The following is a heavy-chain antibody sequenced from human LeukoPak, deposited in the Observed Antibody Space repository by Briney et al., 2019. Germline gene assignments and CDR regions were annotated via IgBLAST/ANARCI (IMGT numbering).Heavy chain of an antibody. CDR3: ARDLYNQAVAATLSNWFDP. CDR1: GYTFTSYY. CDR2: INPSGGST. V-gene: IGHV1-46*01. D-gene: IGHD2-15*01. J-gene: IGHJ5*02. Sequence: ASVKVSCKASGYTFTSYYMHWARQAPGQGLEWMGIINPSGGSTSYAQKFQGRVTMTRDTSTSTVYMELSSLRSEDTAVYYCARDLYNQAVAATLSNWFDPWGQGTLVTVSS.